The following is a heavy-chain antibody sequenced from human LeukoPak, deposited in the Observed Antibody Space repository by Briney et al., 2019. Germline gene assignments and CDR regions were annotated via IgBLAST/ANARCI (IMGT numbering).Heavy chain of an antibody. D-gene: IGHD3-22*01. V-gene: IGHV3-53*01. Sequence: GGSLRLSCAASGFIVRTNYMSWVRQAPGKGLEWVSDIYSGGNIRYTDSVKGGFTISRDKCRERINLQMNSLRGDGTAVYYCVRAVHHLFYSDSSGYYGDAFDVWGQGTVVTVSS. J-gene: IGHJ3*01. CDR1: GFIVRTNY. CDR3: VRAVHHLFYSDSSGYYGDAFDV. CDR2: IYSGGNI.